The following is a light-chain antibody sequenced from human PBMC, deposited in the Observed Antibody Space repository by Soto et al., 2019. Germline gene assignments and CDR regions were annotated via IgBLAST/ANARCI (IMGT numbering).Light chain of an antibody. CDR2: GAS. V-gene: IGKV3-15*01. CDR3: QQYIYWPWT. Sequence: IVMTQSPATLSVSPWERASLSCRASQSVSSNLAWYQQKPGQAPRLLIYGASTRATGIPARFSGSGSGTEFTLTISSLQSEDFAVYYCQQYIYWPWTFGQGTKVDIK. J-gene: IGKJ1*01. CDR1: QSVSSN.